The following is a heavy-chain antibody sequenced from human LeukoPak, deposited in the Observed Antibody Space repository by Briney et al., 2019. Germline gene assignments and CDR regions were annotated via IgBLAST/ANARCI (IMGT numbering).Heavy chain of an antibody. D-gene: IGHD3-10*01. J-gene: IGHJ4*02. Sequence: ASVKVSCKASGYTFTSYGISWVRQAPGQRLEWMGWINAGNGNTKYSQKFQGRVTITRDTSASTAYVELSTLRSEDTAVYYCARGYMVRGVINYYFDYWGQGTLVTVSS. V-gene: IGHV1-3*01. CDR1: GYTFTSYG. CDR3: ARGYMVRGVINYYFDY. CDR2: INAGNGNT.